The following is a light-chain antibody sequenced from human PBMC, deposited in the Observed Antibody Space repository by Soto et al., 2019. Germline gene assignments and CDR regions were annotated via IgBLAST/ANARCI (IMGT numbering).Light chain of an antibody. CDR1: SSNIGAGYH. J-gene: IGLJ3*02. Sequence: QSVLTQPPSVSGAPGQRVTISCTGSSSNIGAGYHVHWYQQLPGTAPKLLIYGNSNRPSGVPDRFSGSKSGSSASLAINGLQAEDEADYYCQSFDSRLSGWVFGGGTKVTVL. CDR2: GNS. CDR3: QSFDSRLSGWV. V-gene: IGLV1-40*01.